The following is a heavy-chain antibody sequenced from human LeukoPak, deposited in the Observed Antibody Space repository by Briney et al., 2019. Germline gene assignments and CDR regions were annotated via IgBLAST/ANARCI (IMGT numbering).Heavy chain of an antibody. J-gene: IGHJ3*02. CDR3: ACRRDYYGSGSYLAFDI. Sequence: GAPVKVSCKASGYTFTGYYMHWVRQAPGQGLEWMGWINPNSGGTNYAQKFQGRVTMTRDTSISTAYMELSRLRSDDTAVYYCACRRDYYGSGSYLAFDIWGQGTMVTVSS. V-gene: IGHV1-2*02. D-gene: IGHD3-10*01. CDR1: GYTFTGYY. CDR2: INPNSGGT.